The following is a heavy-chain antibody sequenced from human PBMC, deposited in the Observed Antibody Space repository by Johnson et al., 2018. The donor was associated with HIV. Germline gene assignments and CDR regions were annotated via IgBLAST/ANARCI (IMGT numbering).Heavy chain of an antibody. D-gene: IGHD1-14*01. CDR1: GFNVSDNY. Sequence: QMLLVESGGGLVQPGGSLRLSCAGSGFNVSDNYMSWVRQAPGKGLEWVAVISYDGNNRYYVDSVKGRFTISRDNAKNSLYLQMNSLRAEDTALYYCAKANRAMTKGGFGAFDIWGQGTMVTVSS. V-gene: IGHV3-30*18. CDR3: AKANRAMTKGGFGAFDI. CDR2: ISYDGNNR. J-gene: IGHJ3*02.